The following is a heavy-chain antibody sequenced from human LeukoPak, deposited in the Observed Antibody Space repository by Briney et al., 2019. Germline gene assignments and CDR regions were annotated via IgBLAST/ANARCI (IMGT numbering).Heavy chain of an antibody. CDR3: ARLAVAGTDFDY. Sequence: PGGSLRLSCAASGFTFSSYSMNWVRQAPGKGLEWVSSISSSSSYIYYADSVKGRFTISRDNAKNSLYLQMNSLRAEDTAVYYCARLAVAGTDFDYWGQGTLVTVSP. CDR2: ISSSSSYI. CDR1: GFTFSSYS. J-gene: IGHJ4*02. V-gene: IGHV3-21*01. D-gene: IGHD6-19*01.